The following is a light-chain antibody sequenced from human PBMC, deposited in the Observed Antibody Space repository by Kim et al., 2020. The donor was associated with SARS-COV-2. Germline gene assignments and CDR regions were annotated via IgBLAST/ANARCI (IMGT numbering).Light chain of an antibody. Sequence: ATINCKASQSVLYSSNNKNYFAWYQQKPGQPPKLLIYWASTRESGVSARFSGSGSGTDFTLTISSLQAEDVAVYYCQQYYSTPLTFGGGTKVDIK. CDR3: QQYYSTPLT. V-gene: IGKV4-1*01. CDR2: WAS. CDR1: QSVLYSSNNKNY. J-gene: IGKJ4*01.